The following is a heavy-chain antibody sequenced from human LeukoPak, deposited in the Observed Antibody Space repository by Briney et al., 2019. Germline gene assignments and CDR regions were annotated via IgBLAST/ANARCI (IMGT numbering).Heavy chain of an antibody. V-gene: IGHV3-21*01. CDR2: ISSSSSYI. Sequence: GGSLRLSCAASGFTFSSYSMNWVRQAPGKGLEWVSSISSSSSYIYYADSVKGRFTISRDNAKNSLYLQMNSLRAEDTAVYYCAGVSTDVGPELLLRYFDWSFDYWGQGTLVTVSS. CDR1: GFTFSSYS. D-gene: IGHD3-9*01. CDR3: AGVSTDVGPELLLRYFDWSFDY. J-gene: IGHJ4*02.